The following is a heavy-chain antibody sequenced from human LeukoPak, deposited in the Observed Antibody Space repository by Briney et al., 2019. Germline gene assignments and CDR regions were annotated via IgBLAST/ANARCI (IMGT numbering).Heavy chain of an antibody. D-gene: IGHD3-3*01. Sequence: PSETLSLTCAVSGYSISSGYYWGWIRQPPGKGLEWIGSIYHSGSTYYNPSLKSRVTISVDTSKNQFSLKLSSVTAADTAVYYCAREYYDFWSGLNWFDPWGQGTLVTVSS. CDR1: GYSISSGYY. CDR3: AREYYDFWSGLNWFDP. CDR2: IYHSGST. V-gene: IGHV4-38-2*02. J-gene: IGHJ5*02.